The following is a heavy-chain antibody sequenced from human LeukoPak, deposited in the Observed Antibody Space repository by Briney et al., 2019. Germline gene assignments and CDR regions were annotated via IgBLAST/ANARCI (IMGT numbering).Heavy chain of an antibody. J-gene: IGHJ5*02. CDR2: IYYSGST. CDR1: GGSISSSSYY. Sequence: SETLSLTCTVSGGSISSSSYYWGWIRQPPGKGLEWIGSIYYSGSTYYNPSLKSRVTISVDTSKNQFSLKLSSVTAADTAVYYCARDYYGSGIVKHRAWFDPWGQGTLVTVSS. V-gene: IGHV4-39*02. CDR3: ARDYYGSGIVKHRAWFDP. D-gene: IGHD3-10*01.